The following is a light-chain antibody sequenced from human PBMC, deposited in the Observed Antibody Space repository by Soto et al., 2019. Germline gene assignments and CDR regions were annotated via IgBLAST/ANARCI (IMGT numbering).Light chain of an antibody. CDR3: QQAYSFPLT. CDR1: QGLGVW. J-gene: IGKJ4*01. V-gene: IGKV1-12*01. Sequence: DIQMTQSPSSVSASVLDIVTITCRSSQGLGVWLGGYQQKPGKAPQLLIFGASGLQTGVPARFSGSGSGTDFTLTISSLQPEDFATYYCQQAYSFPLTFGGGTKVDIK. CDR2: GAS.